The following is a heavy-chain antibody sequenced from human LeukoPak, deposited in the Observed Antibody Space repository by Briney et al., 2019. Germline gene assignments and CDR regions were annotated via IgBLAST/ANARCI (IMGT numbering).Heavy chain of an antibody. J-gene: IGHJ3*02. V-gene: IGHV3-74*01. CDR2: IKGDGSGT. Sequence: GGSLRLSCAASGFTFRSYWMHWVRQAPGKGLGWVSRIKGDGSGTTYADSVKGRFTISRDNAKNTLNLQMNSLRAEDTAVYYCARDRVYAFDIWGQGTMVTVSS. CDR1: GFTFRSYW. CDR3: ARDRVYAFDI.